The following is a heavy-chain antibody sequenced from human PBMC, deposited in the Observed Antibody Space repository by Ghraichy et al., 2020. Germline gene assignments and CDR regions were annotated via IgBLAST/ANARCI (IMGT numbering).Heavy chain of an antibody. CDR3: ARDLMRSSSWTPAPDY. D-gene: IGHD6-13*01. Sequence: SVKVSCKASGGTFSSYAISWVRQAPGQGLEWMGGIIPIFGTANYAQKFQGRVTITADESTSTAYMELSSLRSEDTAVYYCARDLMRSSSWTPAPDYWGKGTLVTVSS. CDR1: GGTFSSYA. CDR2: IIPIFGTA. J-gene: IGHJ4*02. V-gene: IGHV1-69*13.